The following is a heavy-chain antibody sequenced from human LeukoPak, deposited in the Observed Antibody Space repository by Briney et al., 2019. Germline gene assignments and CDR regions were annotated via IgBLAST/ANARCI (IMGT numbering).Heavy chain of an antibody. D-gene: IGHD3-22*01. V-gene: IGHV3-53*01. Sequence: GGSLRLSCAVSGVTVDSNYLSWVRQAPGKGLEWVSTIYTGGNTYYAASVKGRFTISRDFSKNTVFLHMNSLRAEDTAMYYCARGDDSGYYDYFDYWGQGALVTVSS. J-gene: IGHJ4*02. CDR3: ARGDDSGYYDYFDY. CDR1: GVTVDSNY. CDR2: IYTGGNT.